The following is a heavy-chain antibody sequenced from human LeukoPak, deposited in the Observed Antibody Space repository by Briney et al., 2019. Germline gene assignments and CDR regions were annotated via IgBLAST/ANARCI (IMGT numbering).Heavy chain of an antibody. CDR3: AKEECGGDCFPGSFDY. Sequence: AGGSLRLSCAASGFTFSSYSMNWVRQAPGKGLEWVSYISSSSSTIYYADSVKGRFTISRDNAKNSLYLQMNSLRAEDTAVYYCAKEECGGDCFPGSFDYWGQGTLVTVSS. CDR1: GFTFSSYS. CDR2: ISSSSSTI. V-gene: IGHV3-48*04. J-gene: IGHJ4*02. D-gene: IGHD2-21*02.